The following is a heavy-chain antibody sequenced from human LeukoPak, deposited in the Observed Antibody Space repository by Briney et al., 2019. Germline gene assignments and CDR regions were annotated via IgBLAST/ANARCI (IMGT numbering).Heavy chain of an antibody. V-gene: IGHV1-46*01. CDR1: GYTFSSYY. CDR2: INPSGGGT. Sequence: ASVKVSCKASGYTFSSYYMHWVRQAPGQGLEWMGIINPSGGGTTYAQKFQDRVTMTRDMSTSTVYMELSSLRSEDTAVYYCARENIATINYYDSGIGYWGQGTLVTVSS. J-gene: IGHJ4*02. CDR3: ARENIATINYYDSGIGY. D-gene: IGHD3-22*01.